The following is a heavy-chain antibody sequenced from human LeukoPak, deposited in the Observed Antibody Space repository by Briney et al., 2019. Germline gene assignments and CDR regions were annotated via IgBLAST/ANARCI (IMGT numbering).Heavy chain of an antibody. J-gene: IGHJ4*02. V-gene: IGHV4-59*01. Sequence: SETLSLTCTVSGGSISSYYWSWIRQPPGKGLEWIGYIYYSWSTNYNPSLKSRVTISVDTSKNQCSLKLSSVTAAETAVYYCARVKGYVIEDYFDYWGQGTLVTVSS. D-gene: IGHD3-22*01. CDR3: ARVKGYVIEDYFDY. CDR1: GGSISSYY. CDR2: IYYSWST.